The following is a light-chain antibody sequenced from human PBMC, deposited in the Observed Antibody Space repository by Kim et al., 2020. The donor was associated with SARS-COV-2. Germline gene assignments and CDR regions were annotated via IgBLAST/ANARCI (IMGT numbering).Light chain of an antibody. V-gene: IGKV3D-7*01. CDR2: GAS. CDR1: QSGSSSY. J-gene: IGKJ1*01. CDR3: QQEDNLPPWT. Sequence: PGESVTLACRASQSGSSSYLAGYQQEPGQAPRRLNYGASTRATGIPARFSGSGSGTDFTLPNSSLQPEECAVYYCQQEDNLPPWTFGQGTKVDIK.